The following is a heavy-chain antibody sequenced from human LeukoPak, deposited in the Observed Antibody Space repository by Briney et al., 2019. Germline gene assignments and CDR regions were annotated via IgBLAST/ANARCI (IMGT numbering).Heavy chain of an antibody. CDR3: ARDPNVRGVNDWFDP. CDR1: GYSISSGYY. V-gene: IGHV4-38-2*02. Sequence: SETLSLTCTVSGYSISSGYYWGWIRQPPGKGLEWIGSIYHSGSTYYNPSLKSRVTISVDTSKNQFSLKLSSVTAADTAVYYCARDPNVRGVNDWFDPWGQGTLVTVSS. D-gene: IGHD3-10*01. J-gene: IGHJ5*02. CDR2: IYHSGST.